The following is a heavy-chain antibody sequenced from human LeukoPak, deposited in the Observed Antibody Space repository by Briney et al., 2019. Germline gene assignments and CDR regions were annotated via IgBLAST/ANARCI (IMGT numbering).Heavy chain of an antibody. V-gene: IGHV3-30*02. Sequence: SGGSLRLSCAASGMHWVRQAPGKGLEWVSFIRNDESNKYYTDSVKGRFTISRDNSKNTLYLQMNSLRAEDTAVYYCVGGTRKDSYESSGYYSYFDYWGQGTLVTVSS. J-gene: IGHJ4*02. CDR3: VGGTRKDSYESSGYYSYFDY. CDR1: G. D-gene: IGHD3-22*01. CDR2: IRNDESNK.